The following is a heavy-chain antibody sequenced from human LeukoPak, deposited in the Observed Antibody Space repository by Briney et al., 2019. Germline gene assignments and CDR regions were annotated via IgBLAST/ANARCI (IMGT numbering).Heavy chain of an antibody. CDR1: GFTFSSYA. J-gene: IGHJ4*02. Sequence: GGSLRLSCAASGFTFSSYAMHWVRQAPGKGLEWVAVISYDGSNKYYADSVKGRFTISRDNSKNTLYLQMNSLRAEDTAVYYRARVLSDPYDSSGYFDYWGQGTLVTVSS. V-gene: IGHV3-30-3*01. CDR3: ARVLSDPYDSSGYFDY. D-gene: IGHD3-22*01. CDR2: ISYDGSNK.